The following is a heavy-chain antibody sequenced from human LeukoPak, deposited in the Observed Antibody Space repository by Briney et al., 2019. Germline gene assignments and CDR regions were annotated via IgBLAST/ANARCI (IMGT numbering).Heavy chain of an antibody. V-gene: IGHV1-18*01. CDR1: GYTFTSYD. CDR2: ISAYNGNT. Sequence: ASVKVSCKASGYTFTSYDINLVRQAPGQGLEWMGWISAYNGNTNYAQKLQGRVTMTTDTSTSTAYMELRSLRSDDTAVYYCASHITYYYDSSGYYHTSLDYWGQGTLVTVSS. CDR3: ASHITYYYDSSGYYHTSLDY. J-gene: IGHJ4*02. D-gene: IGHD3-22*01.